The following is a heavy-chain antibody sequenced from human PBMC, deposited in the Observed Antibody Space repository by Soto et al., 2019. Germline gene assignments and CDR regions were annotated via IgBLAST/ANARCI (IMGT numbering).Heavy chain of an antibody. CDR3: ARDRRGYSYGYRSYYYYGMDV. D-gene: IGHD5-18*01. CDR1: GGTFSSYA. Sequence: GASVKVSCKASGGTFSSYAISWVRQAPGQGLEWMGGIIPIFGTANYAQKFQGRVTITADKSTSTAYMELSSLRSEDTAVYYCARDRRGYSYGYRSYYYYGMDVWGQGTTVTVSS. J-gene: IGHJ6*02. V-gene: IGHV1-69*06. CDR2: IIPIFGTA.